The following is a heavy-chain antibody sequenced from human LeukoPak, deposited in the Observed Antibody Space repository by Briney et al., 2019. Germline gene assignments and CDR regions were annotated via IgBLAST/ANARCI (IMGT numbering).Heavy chain of an antibody. J-gene: IGHJ3*01. CDR2: IKQDGSEK. V-gene: IGHV3-7*01. CDR1: GFTFSNYW. D-gene: IGHD2-2*01. CDR3: ARDQGYCTSASCRGDAFDV. Sequence: PGGSLRLSCAASGFTFSNYWMSWVRQAPGKGLEWVAKIKQDGSEKYYVDSVKGRFTISRDNAKNSLSLQMDSLRAEDTAVYYCARDQGYCTSASCRGDAFDVWGQGSMISVSS.